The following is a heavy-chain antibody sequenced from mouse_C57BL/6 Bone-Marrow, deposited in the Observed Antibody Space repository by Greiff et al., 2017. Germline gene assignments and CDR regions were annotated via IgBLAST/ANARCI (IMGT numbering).Heavy chain of an antibody. J-gene: IGHJ4*01. CDR1: GFTFSSYG. Sequence: DVHLVESGGDLVKPGGSLKLSCAASGFTFSSYGMSWVRQTPDKRLEWVATISSGGSYTYYPDSVKGRFTISRDTAKNTLYLQMSSLKSEDTAMYYGARHPHAMDYWGQGTSVTVSS. CDR2: ISSGGSYT. CDR3: ARHPHAMDY. V-gene: IGHV5-6*01.